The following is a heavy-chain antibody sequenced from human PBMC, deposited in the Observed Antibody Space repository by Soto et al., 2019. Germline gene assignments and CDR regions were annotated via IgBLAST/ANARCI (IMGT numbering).Heavy chain of an antibody. V-gene: IGHV1-18*01. Sequence: SVKVSCKASGDTFTSYGISWVRQAPGQGLEWMGWISAYNGNTNYAQKLQGRVTMTTDTSTSTAYMELRSLRSDDTAVYYCARDRVVTTCWFDPWGQGTLVTVSS. D-gene: IGHD5-12*01. CDR2: ISAYNGNT. J-gene: IGHJ5*02. CDR1: GDTFTSYG. CDR3: ARDRVVTTCWFDP.